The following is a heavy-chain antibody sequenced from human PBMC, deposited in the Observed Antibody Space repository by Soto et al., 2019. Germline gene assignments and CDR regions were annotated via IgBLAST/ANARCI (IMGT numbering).Heavy chain of an antibody. CDR2: IKQDGSEK. D-gene: IGHD3-3*01. V-gene: IGHV3-7*01. CDR1: GFTFSSYW. CDR3: ARDRWYYDFFGSYYMDV. J-gene: IGHJ6*03. Sequence: GGSLRLSCAASGFTFSSYWMSWVRQAPGKGLEWVANIKQDGSEKYYVDSVKGRFTISRDNAKNSLYLQMNSLRAEDTAVYYCARDRWYYDFFGSYYMDVWGKGTTVTVSS.